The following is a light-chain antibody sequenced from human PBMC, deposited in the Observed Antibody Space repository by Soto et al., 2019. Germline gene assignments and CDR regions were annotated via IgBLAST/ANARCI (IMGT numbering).Light chain of an antibody. CDR2: GAS. CDR3: QQYGSSPPT. J-gene: IGKJ2*01. V-gene: IGKV3-20*01. CDR1: QSVSSSY. Sequence: EIVLTQSPGTLSLSPWERATLSCRASQSVSSSYLAWYHQKPGQAPRLLIYGASSRATGIPDRFSGSGSGTDFTLTISRLEPEDFAVYYGQQYGSSPPTFGQGTKLEI.